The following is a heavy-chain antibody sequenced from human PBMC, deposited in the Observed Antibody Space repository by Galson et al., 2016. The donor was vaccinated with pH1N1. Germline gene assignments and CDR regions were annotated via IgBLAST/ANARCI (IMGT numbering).Heavy chain of an antibody. J-gene: IGHJ5*02. V-gene: IGHV3-74*01. CDR1: EFIFSNKW. Sequence: SLRLSCAASEFIFSNKWMHWLRQSPGKGLEWLSVLKSDGTSARYADSVKGRFTISRDNAKNTLYLQMNSLRVEDTSVYYCIREMSWGQGVQVTVSS. CDR2: LKSDGTSA. CDR3: IREMS.